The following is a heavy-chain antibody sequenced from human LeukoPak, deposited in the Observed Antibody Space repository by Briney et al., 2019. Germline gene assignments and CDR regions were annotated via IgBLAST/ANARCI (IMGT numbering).Heavy chain of an antibody. CDR2: HYYSGTT. Sequence: SETLSLTCTVSGGSISSYYWSWIRQAPGKGLEWIGYHYYSGTTNYSPSLKSRVDISVDTFRNQFSLRLTSVTAADTAVYYCARGRYYGDYIDYWGQGALVTVSS. D-gene: IGHD4-17*01. V-gene: IGHV4-59*08. J-gene: IGHJ4*02. CDR1: GGSISSYY. CDR3: ARGRYYGDYIDY.